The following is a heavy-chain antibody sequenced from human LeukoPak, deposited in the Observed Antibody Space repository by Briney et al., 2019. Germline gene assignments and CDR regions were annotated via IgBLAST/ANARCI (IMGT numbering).Heavy chain of an antibody. CDR3: ARSHLEYCGSTRCYLRSYNFDY. CDR1: GFPFCSYE. CDR2: ICGSGSNI. D-gene: IGHD2-2*01. V-gene: IGHV3-48*03. Sequence: GGSLRLSCAASGFPFCSYEMNWVRQAPGKGLGWVSYICGSGSNIYYAHSVKGRSTISRDHAKNSLYLQTYSLRAEDTAVYCCARSHLEYCGSTRCYLRSYNFDYWGQGSLVTVSS. J-gene: IGHJ4*02.